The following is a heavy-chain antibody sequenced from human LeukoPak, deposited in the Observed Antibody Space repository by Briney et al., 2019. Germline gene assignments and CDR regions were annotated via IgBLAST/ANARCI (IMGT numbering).Heavy chain of an antibody. CDR2: IIPIFGTA. CDR3: ASGPGLGNPYYYYMTS. CDR1: GGTFSSYA. D-gene: IGHD7-27*01. J-gene: IGHJ6*03. V-gene: IGHV1-69*13. Sequence: RASVKVSCKASGGTFSSYAISWVRQAPGQGLEWMGGIIPIFGTANYAQKFQGRVTITADESTSTAYMELSSLRSEDTAVYYCASGPGLGNPYYYYMTSGAKGPRSPSP.